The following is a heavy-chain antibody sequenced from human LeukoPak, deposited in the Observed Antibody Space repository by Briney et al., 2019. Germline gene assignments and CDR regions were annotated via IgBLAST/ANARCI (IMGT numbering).Heavy chain of an antibody. CDR2: ISGSGGST. V-gene: IGHV3-23*01. J-gene: IGHJ4*02. Sequence: GGSLRLSCTASGFIFSGCAMSWVRQAPGKGLEWVSAISGSGGSTYYADSVKGRFTISRDNSKNTLYLQMNSLRGEDTAVYYCAKDAYGSGTYYYFDYWGPGTLVTVSS. CDR3: AKDAYGSGTYYYFDY. D-gene: IGHD3-10*01. CDR1: GFIFSGCA.